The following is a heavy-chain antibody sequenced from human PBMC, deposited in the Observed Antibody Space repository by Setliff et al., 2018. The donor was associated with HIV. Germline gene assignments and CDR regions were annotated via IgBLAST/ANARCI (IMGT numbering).Heavy chain of an antibody. J-gene: IGHJ3*02. CDR1: GGSFSDYS. Sequence: PSETLSLTCAAYGGSFSDYSWSWIRQPPGKGLEWIGEINYSGSTKYNPSLKSRVTISPNTSKSQFSLKLTSVTAADTAVYFCARIGSGNYSPFDIWGQGTMVTVSS. V-gene: IGHV4-34*01. CDR3: ARIGSGNYSPFDI. CDR2: INYSGST. D-gene: IGHD3-10*01.